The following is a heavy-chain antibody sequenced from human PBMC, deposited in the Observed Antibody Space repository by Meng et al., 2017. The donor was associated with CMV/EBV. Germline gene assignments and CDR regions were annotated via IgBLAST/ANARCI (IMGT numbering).Heavy chain of an antibody. Sequence: ASVKVSCKASGYTFTSYGISWVRQAPGQGLEWMGWISAYNGNTNYAQKLQGRVTMTTDTSTSTAYMELRGLRSDDTAVYCCARGAPIFGVVIAWRGYYGMDVWGQGTTVTVSS. CDR1: GYTFTSYG. V-gene: IGHV1-18*01. J-gene: IGHJ6*02. D-gene: IGHD3-3*01. CDR2: ISAYNGNT. CDR3: ARGAPIFGVVIAWRGYYGMDV.